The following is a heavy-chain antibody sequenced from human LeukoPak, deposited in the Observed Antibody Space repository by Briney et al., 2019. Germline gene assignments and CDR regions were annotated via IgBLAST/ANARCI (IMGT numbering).Heavy chain of an antibody. D-gene: IGHD6-6*01. CDR2: IYYSGST. V-gene: IGHV4-39*01. CDR1: GGSISSSSYY. J-gene: IGHJ4*02. Sequence: PSETLSLTCTVSGGSISSSSYYWGWIRQPPGKGLEWIGSIYYSGSTYYNPSLKSRVTISVDTSKNQFSLKLSSVTAADTAVYYCARKGKQLPLDYWGRGTLVTVSS. CDR3: ARKGKQLPLDY.